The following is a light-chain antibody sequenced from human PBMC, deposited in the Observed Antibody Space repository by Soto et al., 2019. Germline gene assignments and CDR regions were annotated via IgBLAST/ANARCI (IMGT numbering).Light chain of an antibody. CDR1: NSNIGSFYD. V-gene: IGLV1-40*01. Sequence: QSELTQPPSVSGAPGQRVTIPCTGSNSNIGSFYDVHWYQQLPGTVPKLLIYGDNNRPSGVPDRFSGSKSGTSASLAITGLQAEDEADYYCQSYDNSLSHVVFGGGTKVTVL. CDR2: GDN. J-gene: IGLJ2*01. CDR3: QSYDNSLSHVV.